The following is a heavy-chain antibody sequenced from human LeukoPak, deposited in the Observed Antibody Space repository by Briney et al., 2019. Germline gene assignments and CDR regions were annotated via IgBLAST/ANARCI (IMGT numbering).Heavy chain of an antibody. J-gene: IGHJ4*02. V-gene: IGHV3-48*01. CDR3: ARGTAAALDY. CDR2: ISSSSSTI. CDR1: GFTFSSYS. Sequence: GGSLRLSCAASGFTFSSYSMNWVRQAPGKGLEWVSYISSSSSTIYYADSVKGRFTISRDNAKNSLYLQMNSLRAEDTAVYYCARGTAAALDYWGQGTLVTVSS. D-gene: IGHD6-13*01.